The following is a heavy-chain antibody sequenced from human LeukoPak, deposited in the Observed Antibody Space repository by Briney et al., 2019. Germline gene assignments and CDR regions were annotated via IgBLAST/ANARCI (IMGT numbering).Heavy chain of an antibody. V-gene: IGHV3-11*05. CDR3: ARDWYCSSSICYTDRNWFDP. J-gene: IGHJ5*02. Sequence: GGSLRLSCAASGFTFSDYYMSWIRQAPGKGLEWVSYISTTSTYTDYADSVRGRFTISRDNAKNLLYLQMNSLSPEDTAVYYCARDWYCSSSICYTDRNWFDPWGQGTLVTVSS. CDR1: GFTFSDYY. D-gene: IGHD2-2*02. CDR2: ISTTSTYT.